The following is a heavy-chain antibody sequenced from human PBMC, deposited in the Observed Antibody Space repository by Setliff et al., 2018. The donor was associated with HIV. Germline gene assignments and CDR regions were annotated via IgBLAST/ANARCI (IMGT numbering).Heavy chain of an antibody. Sequence: ASVKVSCKASGYTFTNSDINWVRQATGQGLEWMGWMNPNSGNTGYAQKLQGRVIMTRDTSITTAYMELSSLRSDDTAVYYCARGAWYTSGWYSSRYMDVWGKGTTVTVSS. J-gene: IGHJ6*03. CDR2: MNPNSGNT. CDR3: ARGAWYTSGWYSSRYMDV. V-gene: IGHV1-8*02. CDR1: GYTFTNSD. D-gene: IGHD6-19*01.